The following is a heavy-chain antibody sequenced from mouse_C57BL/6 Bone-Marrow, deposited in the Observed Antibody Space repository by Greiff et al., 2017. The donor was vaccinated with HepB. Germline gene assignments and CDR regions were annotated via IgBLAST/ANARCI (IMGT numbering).Heavy chain of an antibody. CDR1: GFTFSDYG. V-gene: IGHV5-17*01. CDR2: ISSGSSTI. CDR3: ARGPYDYDLAWFAY. J-gene: IGHJ3*01. Sequence: EVMLVESGGGLVKPGGSLKLSCAASGFTFSDYGMHWVRQAPEKGLEWVAYISSGSSTIYYADTVKGRFTISRDNAKNTLFLQMTSLRSEDTAMYYCARGPYDYDLAWFAYWGQGTLVTVSA. D-gene: IGHD2-4*01.